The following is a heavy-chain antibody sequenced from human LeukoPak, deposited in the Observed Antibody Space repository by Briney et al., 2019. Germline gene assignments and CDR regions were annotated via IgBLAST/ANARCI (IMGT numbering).Heavy chain of an antibody. CDR1: GFTFSSYS. V-gene: IGHV3-21*01. D-gene: IGHD5-18*01. CDR2: IGSSSSYI. Sequence: GGSLRLSCAASGFTFSSYSMNWVRQAPGKGLEWVSSIGSSSSYIYYADSVKGRFTISRDNAKNSLYLQMNSLRAEDTAVYYCARDDDTAMGPYYFDYWGQGTLVTVSS. J-gene: IGHJ4*02. CDR3: ARDDDTAMGPYYFDY.